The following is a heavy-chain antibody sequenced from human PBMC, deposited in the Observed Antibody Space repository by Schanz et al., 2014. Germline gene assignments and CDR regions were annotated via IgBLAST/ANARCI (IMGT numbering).Heavy chain of an antibody. CDR2: ISDSSSYI. D-gene: IGHD6-19*01. CDR3: ARDRVQYSSGWYSDS. J-gene: IGHJ4*02. CDR1: GFTFSDYS. Sequence: EVQLVESGGGLVLPGGSLRLSCDASGFTFSDYSMNWVRQAPGKGLEWVSSISDSSSYIYYADSVKGRFTISRDNAKNSLYLQMSSLRAEDTAVYYCARDRVQYSSGWYSDSWGQGTLVTVSS. V-gene: IGHV3-21*02.